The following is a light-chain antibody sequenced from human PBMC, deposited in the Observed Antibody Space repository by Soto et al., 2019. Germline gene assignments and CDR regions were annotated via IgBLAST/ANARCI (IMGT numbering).Light chain of an antibody. J-gene: IGLJ1*01. CDR1: SSDVGGYKY. CDR2: EVN. CDR3: SSYAGSNNFV. Sequence: QSPLTQPPSASGTPGQSVTISCTGTSSDVGGYKYVSWYQQHPGKAPKLMIYEVNKRPSGVPDRFSGSKSGNTASLTVSGLQAEDEADYYCSSYAGSNNFVFGTGTKVTV. V-gene: IGLV2-8*01.